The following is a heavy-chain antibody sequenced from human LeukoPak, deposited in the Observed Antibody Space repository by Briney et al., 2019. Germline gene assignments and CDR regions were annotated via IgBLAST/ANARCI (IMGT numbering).Heavy chain of an antibody. CDR3: ARAPPRRAAVVSYAMDV. D-gene: IGHD6-13*01. V-gene: IGHV6-1*01. J-gene: IGHJ6*02. CDR1: EDSLSSNSAS. CDR2: TFHRSQLFH. Sequence: SQTLSLTCAISEDSLSSNSASWNWIRQSPSGVLECLGRTFHRSQLFHDYAESVKGRITINAATSETTFSLQLNSVTTEDTAVYYCARAPPRRAAVVSYAMDVWGQGTAVAVSS.